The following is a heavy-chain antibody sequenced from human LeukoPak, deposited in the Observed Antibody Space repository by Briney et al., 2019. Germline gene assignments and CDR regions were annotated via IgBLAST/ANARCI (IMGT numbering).Heavy chain of an antibody. CDR1: GYTFTSYG. CDR3: ARNTIFGVVIIPLDY. J-gene: IGHJ4*02. Sequence: ASVEVSCKAAGYTFTSYGISWVRQAPGQGLEWMGWLSAYNGNTSYAQKLQGRVTMTTDTSTSTAYMELRSLRSDDTAVYYCARNTIFGVVIIPLDYWGQGTLVTVSS. CDR2: LSAYNGNT. V-gene: IGHV1-18*01. D-gene: IGHD3-3*01.